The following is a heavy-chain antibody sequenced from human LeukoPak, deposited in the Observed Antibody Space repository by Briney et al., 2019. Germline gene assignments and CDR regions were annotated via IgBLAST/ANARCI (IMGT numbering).Heavy chain of an antibody. CDR3: ARDGGSYLQPTDY. D-gene: IGHD1-26*01. CDR1: GFTFSSYA. Sequence: GGSLRLSCAAAGFTFSSYAMNWVRQAPGKGLEWVSVIGASGSSTNYADSVKGRFTISRDNSKNTLYLQMNSLRAEDTAVYHCARDGGSYLQPTDYWGQGTLVTVS. J-gene: IGHJ4*02. CDR2: IGASGSST. V-gene: IGHV3-23*01.